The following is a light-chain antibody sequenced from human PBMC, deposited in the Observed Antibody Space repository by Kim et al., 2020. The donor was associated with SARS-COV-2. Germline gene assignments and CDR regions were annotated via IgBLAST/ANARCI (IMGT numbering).Light chain of an antibody. CDR3: QQYYSYPRT. CDR1: QGISSY. Sequence: AIRMTQSPSSLSASTGDRVTITCRASQGISSYLAWYQQKPGKAPKLLIYAASTLQSGVPSRFSGSGSGTDFTLTISCLQSEDFATYYCQQYYSYPRTFGQRTKLEI. CDR2: AAS. J-gene: IGKJ2*01. V-gene: IGKV1-8*01.